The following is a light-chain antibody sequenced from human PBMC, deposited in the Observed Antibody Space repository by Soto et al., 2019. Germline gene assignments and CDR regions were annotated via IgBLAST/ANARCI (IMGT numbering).Light chain of an antibody. CDR2: YSN. V-gene: IGLV1-44*01. Sequence: QSVLTQPSSASGTPGQTVTISCSGSNSNLGSNTANWLQQFPGTAPKVLIYYSNRRPSGVPDRFSGSKSGTSATLGITGLQTGDEADYYCGTWDTGLVWVFGGGTKLTVL. CDR1: NSNLGSNT. J-gene: IGLJ3*02. CDR3: GTWDTGLVWV.